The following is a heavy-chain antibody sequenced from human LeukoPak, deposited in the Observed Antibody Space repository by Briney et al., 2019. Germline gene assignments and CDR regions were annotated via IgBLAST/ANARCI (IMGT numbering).Heavy chain of an antibody. J-gene: IGHJ4*02. CDR3: ARDQYYYGSGSHTDY. V-gene: IGHV3-53*01. Sequence: GGSLRLSCAASGFTVSSNYMSWVRQAPGKGLEWVSVIYSGGSTYYADSVKGRFTISRDNAKNSLYLQMNSLRAEDTAVYYCARDQYYYGSGSHTDYWGQGTLVTVSS. D-gene: IGHD3-10*01. CDR1: GFTVSSNY. CDR2: IYSGGST.